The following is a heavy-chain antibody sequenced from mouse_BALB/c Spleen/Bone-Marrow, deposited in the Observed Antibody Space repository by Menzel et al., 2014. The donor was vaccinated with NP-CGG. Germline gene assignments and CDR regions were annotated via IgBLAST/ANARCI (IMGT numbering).Heavy chain of an antibody. J-gene: IGHJ4*01. Sequence: QVQLQQSGPELVKPGASVKVSCKASGYAFTNYWIEWVKQRPGQGLEWIGVINPGSGGAKYNEKFKAKVTLTADKSSSTAYMQLSSLTSDDSAVYFCARDGSFAAMDYWGQGTSLTVSS. V-gene: IGHV1-54*01. CDR2: INPGSGGA. CDR1: GYAFTNYW. CDR3: ARDGSFAAMDY. D-gene: IGHD1-1*02.